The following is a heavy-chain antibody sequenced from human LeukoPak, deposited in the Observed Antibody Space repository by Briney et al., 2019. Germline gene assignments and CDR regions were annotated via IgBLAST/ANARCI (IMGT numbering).Heavy chain of an antibody. CDR1: GGSFSGYY. J-gene: IGHJ5*02. V-gene: IGHV4-34*01. Sequence: PSETLSLTCAVYGGSFSGYYWSWIRQPPGKGLEWIGEINHSGSTNYNPSLTSRVTISVDTSKNQFSLKLSSVTAADTAVYYCARGFTYCDFWSGYSHSYNWFDPWGQGTRVTVS. D-gene: IGHD3-3*01. CDR3: ARGFTYCDFWSGYSHSYNWFDP. CDR2: INHSGST.